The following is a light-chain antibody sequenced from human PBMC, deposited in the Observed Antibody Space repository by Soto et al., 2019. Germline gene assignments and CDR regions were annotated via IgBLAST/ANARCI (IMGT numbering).Light chain of an antibody. J-gene: IGKJ5*01. V-gene: IGKV3-11*01. Sequence: EIVLTQSPATLSLSPGERATLSCRASQSVSSYLAWYQQKPGQAPRLLIYDASNRATGIPARFSGSGSGTDFTLTISSLKPEDFAVYYCQQRSNWPPFVTFGQGTRLEIK. CDR3: QQRSNWPPFVT. CDR1: QSVSSY. CDR2: DAS.